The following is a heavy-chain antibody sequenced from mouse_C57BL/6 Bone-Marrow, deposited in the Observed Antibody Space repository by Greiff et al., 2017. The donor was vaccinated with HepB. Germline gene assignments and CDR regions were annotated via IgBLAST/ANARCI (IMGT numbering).Heavy chain of an antibody. D-gene: IGHD2-1*01. J-gene: IGHJ4*01. CDR3: ARVSYYGNFHYYAMDY. Sequence: QVQLKESGAELARPGASVKMSCKASGYTFTSYTMHWVKQRPGQGLEWIGYINPSSGYTKYNQKFKDKATLTADKSSSTAYMQLSSLTSEDSAVYYCARVSYYGNFHYYAMDYWGQGTSVTVSS. CDR2: INPSSGYT. V-gene: IGHV1-4*01. CDR1: GYTFTSYT.